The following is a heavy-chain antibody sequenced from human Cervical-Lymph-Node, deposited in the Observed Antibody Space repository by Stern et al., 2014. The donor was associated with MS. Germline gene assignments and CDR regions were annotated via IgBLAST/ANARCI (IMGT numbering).Heavy chain of an antibody. D-gene: IGHD1-1*01. CDR3: ARDGKEGGGFDY. CDR2: IIPILETA. J-gene: IGHJ4*02. CDR1: GGNFSNYA. Sequence: QVQLVESGAEVQKPGSSVKVSCKASGGNFSNYAITWVRQAPGQGLEWMGGIIPILETANYAQKFQGRVTISADDSTSTVYMERSSLRSDDTAVFYCARDGKEGGGFDYWGQGTLVTVSS. V-gene: IGHV1-69*01.